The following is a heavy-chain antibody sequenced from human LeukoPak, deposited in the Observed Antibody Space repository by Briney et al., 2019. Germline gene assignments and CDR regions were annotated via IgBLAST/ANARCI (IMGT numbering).Heavy chain of an antibody. V-gene: IGHV4-39*01. D-gene: IGHD2-21*01. CDR1: GGSISSSSYY. J-gene: IGHJ5*02. CDR2: IYYSGST. Sequence: PSETLSLTCTVSGGSISSSSYYWGWIRQPPGKGLEWIGSIYYSGSTYYNPSLKSRVTISVDTSKNQFSLKLSSVTAADTAVYYCALFGGWFDPWGQGTLVTVSS. CDR3: ALFGGWFDP.